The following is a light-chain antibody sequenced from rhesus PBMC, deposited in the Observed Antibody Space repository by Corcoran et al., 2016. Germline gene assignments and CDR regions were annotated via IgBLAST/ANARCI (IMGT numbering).Light chain of an antibody. CDR2: KVS. CDR1: QSLLHSNGTPY. V-gene: IGKV2-58*03. Sequence: DVVMTQSPLSLPVTPGQPASISCRSSQSLLHSNGTPYLSWFLQTPGQPPRRLLYKVSNRDSGVPDRFSGSGAGTDFTLKISRVEAEDVGVYYCMQGTHWPYSFGQGTKVEIK. CDR3: MQGTHWPYS. J-gene: IGKJ2*01.